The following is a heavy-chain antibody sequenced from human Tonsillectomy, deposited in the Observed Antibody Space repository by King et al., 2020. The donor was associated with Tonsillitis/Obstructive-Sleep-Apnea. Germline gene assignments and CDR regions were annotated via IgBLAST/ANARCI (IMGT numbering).Heavy chain of an antibody. CDR2: ISRSVRTI. J-gene: IGHJ3*02. Sequence: VQLVESGGGLVQPGGSLRLSCAASGFIFSNYEMNWVRQAPGKGLEWVSYISRSVRTIHYADSVKGRFTISRDIAKNALYLQMNSLRAEDTGLYFSARERGGEDDGVDIWGQGTMGTLSS. V-gene: IGHV3-48*03. D-gene: IGHD3-16*01. CDR1: GFIFSNYE. CDR3: ARERGGEDDGVDI.